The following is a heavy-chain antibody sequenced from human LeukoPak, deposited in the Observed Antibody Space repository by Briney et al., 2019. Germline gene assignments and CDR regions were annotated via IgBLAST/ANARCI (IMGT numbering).Heavy chain of an antibody. CDR3: ARDGQGGETDAFDI. D-gene: IGHD3-16*01. Sequence: GGSLRLSCAASGFTFRGYTMHWVRRAPGTRLEWVGLVTYDGSKKYYAESVKGRFTISRDNSENTLWLQMNSLGVEDTAVYYCARDGQGGETDAFDIWGQGTMVTVSS. CDR2: VTYDGSKK. V-gene: IGHV3-30-3*01. J-gene: IGHJ3*02. CDR1: GFTFRGYT.